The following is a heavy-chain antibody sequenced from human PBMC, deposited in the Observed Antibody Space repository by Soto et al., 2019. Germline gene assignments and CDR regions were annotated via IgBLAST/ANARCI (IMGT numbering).Heavy chain of an antibody. CDR3: ARDLPGGNKPLDS. D-gene: IGHD2-15*01. Sequence: GASVKVSCNTSGYTSTSCNVHWVRQAPGQGLEWMGFINPSGTSTTYAQQFHGRVTMTRDTSTATVYMELNSLRSEDTAVYFCARDLPGGNKPLDSWGQGTLVTVSS. J-gene: IGHJ4*02. V-gene: IGHV1-46*01. CDR1: GYTSTSCN. CDR2: INPSGTST.